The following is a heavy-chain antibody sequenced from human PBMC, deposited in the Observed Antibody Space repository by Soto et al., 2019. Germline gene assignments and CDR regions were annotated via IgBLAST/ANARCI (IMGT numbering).Heavy chain of an antibody. CDR1: GFTFSSYS. Sequence: PGGSLRLSCAASGFTFSSYSMNWVRQAPGKGLEWVSYITSSSSIIYYADSVKGRFTISRDDSKNTLFLQMNSLRVEDTAMYYCVRENYYYGMDFSSSWPWGAFDIWGQGTMVTVSS. CDR3: VRENYYYGMDFSSSWPWGAFDI. CDR2: ITSSSSII. J-gene: IGHJ3*02. D-gene: IGHD6-13*01. V-gene: IGHV3-48*01.